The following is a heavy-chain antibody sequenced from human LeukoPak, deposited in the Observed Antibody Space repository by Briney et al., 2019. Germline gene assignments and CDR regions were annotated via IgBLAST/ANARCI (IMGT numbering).Heavy chain of an antibody. Sequence: SETLSLTCTVSGGSISSYYWSWIRQPPGKGLEWIGYIYYSGRTNYNPSLKSRVSISVDTSKNQFSLKLSSVTAADTAVYYCARGYSSSWYYFDYWGLGTLVTVSS. CDR2: IYYSGRT. D-gene: IGHD6-13*01. CDR1: GGSISSYY. J-gene: IGHJ4*02. V-gene: IGHV4-59*08. CDR3: ARGYSSSWYYFDY.